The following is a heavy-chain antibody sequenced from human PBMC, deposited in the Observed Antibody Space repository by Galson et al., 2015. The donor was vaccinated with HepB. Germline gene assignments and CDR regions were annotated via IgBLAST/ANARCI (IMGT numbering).Heavy chain of an antibody. CDR3: ARGEGEQQLALYYYYYYMDV. CDR1: GFTFSTVW. D-gene: IGHD6-13*01. Sequence: SLRLSCAASGFTFSTVWMNWVRQAPGKGLEWVSSISSSSSYIYYADSVKGRFTISRDNAKNSLYLQMNSLRAEDTAVYYCARGEGEQQLALYYYYYYMDVWGKGTTVTVSS. V-gene: IGHV3-21*01. CDR2: ISSSSSYI. J-gene: IGHJ6*03.